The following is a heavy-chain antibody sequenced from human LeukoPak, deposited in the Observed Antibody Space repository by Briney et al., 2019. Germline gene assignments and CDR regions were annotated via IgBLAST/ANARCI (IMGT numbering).Heavy chain of an antibody. Sequence: SETLSLTCTVSGGAISSYYWSWIRQPPGKGLEWIGYIYYSGSTNYNPSLKSRVTISVDTSKNQFSLKLSSVTAADTAVYYCARARVAVAGTLIDYWGQGTLVTVSS. J-gene: IGHJ4*02. D-gene: IGHD6-19*01. V-gene: IGHV4-59*01. CDR1: GGAISSYY. CDR3: ARARVAVAGTLIDY. CDR2: IYYSGST.